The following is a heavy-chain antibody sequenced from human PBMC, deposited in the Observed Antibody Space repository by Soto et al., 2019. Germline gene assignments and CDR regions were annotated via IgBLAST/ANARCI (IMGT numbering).Heavy chain of an antibody. D-gene: IGHD2-15*01. V-gene: IGHV4-39*01. Sequence: KTSETLSLTCSVSGYSVTSSDHYWAWIRQPPGKGLEWIGSMFYSGLTYYNPSLKSRVTLSVDTSKNQFSVRLNSVTAADTAVYYCAPLSVSLSGPYGIHVWGQGTTVTVSS. CDR1: GYSVTSSDHY. CDR3: APLSVSLSGPYGIHV. J-gene: IGHJ6*02. CDR2: MFYSGLT.